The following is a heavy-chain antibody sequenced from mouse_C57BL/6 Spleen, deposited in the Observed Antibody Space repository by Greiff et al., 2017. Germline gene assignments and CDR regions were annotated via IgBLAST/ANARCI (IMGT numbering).Heavy chain of an antibody. V-gene: IGHV5-15*01. D-gene: IGHD1-1*01. CDR2: ISNLAYSI. J-gene: IGHJ4*01. Sequence: EVQGVESGGGLVQPGGSLKLSCAASGFTFSDYGMAWVRQAPRTGPEWVAFISNLAYSIYYADTVTGRFTISRENAKNTLYLEMSSLRSEDTAMYYCARHYGSSFYYAMDYWGQGTSVTVSS. CDR1: GFTFSDYG. CDR3: ARHYGSSFYYAMDY.